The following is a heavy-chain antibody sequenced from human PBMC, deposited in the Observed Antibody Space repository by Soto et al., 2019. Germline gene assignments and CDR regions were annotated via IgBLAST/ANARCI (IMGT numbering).Heavy chain of an antibody. V-gene: IGHV1-69*12. Sequence: QVQLVQSGAEVKKPGSSVKVSCKASGGTFSSYALSWVRQAPGQGLEWMGGIIPMTGATNYAQKFQGRVTFTADESTITAYLELTSLRSAVTAVYYCARGGPENDYWGQGTLVTVSS. CDR1: GGTFSSYA. CDR2: IIPMTGAT. D-gene: IGHD1-26*01. CDR3: ARGGPENDY. J-gene: IGHJ4*02.